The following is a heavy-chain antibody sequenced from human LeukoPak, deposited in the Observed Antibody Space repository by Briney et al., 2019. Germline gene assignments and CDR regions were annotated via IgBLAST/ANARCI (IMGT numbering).Heavy chain of an antibody. CDR1: RGTFRSYA. Sequence: SVNVSCKASRGTFRSYAISGLRQAPGQGLEGMGGIIPIFGTAIYPQKFQGRVTITADESTSTAYMELSSLRSEDTAVYYCARALSGGSYLDALDYWGEGTLATVSS. J-gene: IGHJ4*02. V-gene: IGHV1-69*13. CDR3: ARALSGGSYLDALDY. D-gene: IGHD2-15*01. CDR2: IIPIFGTA.